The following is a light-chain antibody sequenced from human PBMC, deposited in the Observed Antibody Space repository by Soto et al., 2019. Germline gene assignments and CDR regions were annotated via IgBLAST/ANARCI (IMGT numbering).Light chain of an antibody. CDR1: QSISSSY. J-gene: IGKJ4*01. CDR3: QQYGNSPRT. Sequence: EIVLTQSPGTLSLSPGERATLSCRASQSISSSYLAWYQPKPGQAPRLLIYAASSRATGIPDRFSASGSGTDFTLTISRLEPEDFAVYYCQQYGNSPRTFGGGTKVDIK. CDR2: AAS. V-gene: IGKV3-20*01.